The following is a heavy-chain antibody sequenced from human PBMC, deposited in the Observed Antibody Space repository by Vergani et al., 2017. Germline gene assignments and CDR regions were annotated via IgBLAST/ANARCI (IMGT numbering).Heavy chain of an antibody. CDR2: IDHTGRP. CDR1: GGSFTSYH. CDR3: ARVNTETNGHLYYYYYMDV. Sequence: QVQLQQWGGGLLKPSETLSLTCVVNGGSFTSYHWTWIRQSPGEGLEWVGDIDHTGRPDYNPSLKSLLTMSVDKSRNQFSLTLNSVTPTHTAIYFCARVNTETNGHLYYYYYMDVWGQGTAVTV. J-gene: IGHJ6*03. D-gene: IGHD4-11*01. V-gene: IGHV4-34*01.